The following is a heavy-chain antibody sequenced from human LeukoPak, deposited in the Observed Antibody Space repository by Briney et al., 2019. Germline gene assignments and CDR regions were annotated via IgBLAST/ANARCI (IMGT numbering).Heavy chain of an antibody. CDR1: GFTFSSYG. D-gene: IGHD3-10*01. V-gene: IGHV3-30*02. Sequence: PGGSLRLSCAASGFTFSSYGMHWVRQAPGKGLEWVAFIRYDGSNKYYADSVKGRFTISRDNSKNTLYLQMNSLRAEDTAVYYCAKDLITMVRGVIQSLDYWGQGTLVTVSS. CDR3: AKDLITMVRGVIQSLDY. J-gene: IGHJ4*02. CDR2: IRYDGSNK.